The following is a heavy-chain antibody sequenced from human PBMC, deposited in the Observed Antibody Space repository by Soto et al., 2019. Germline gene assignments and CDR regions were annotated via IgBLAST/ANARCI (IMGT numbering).Heavy chain of an antibody. CDR3: ANEILHTEYFQN. J-gene: IGHJ1*01. CDR1: GGTFSSNG. V-gene: IGHV1-69*04. CDR2: ILPILAIT. Sequence: ASVKVSCKASGGTFSSNGISWVRQAPGQGLEWMGRILPILAITKYAQKFQGRVTITADKSTSTAYMELSGLRSEDTAVYYCANEILHTEYFQNWGQGTLVTVSS.